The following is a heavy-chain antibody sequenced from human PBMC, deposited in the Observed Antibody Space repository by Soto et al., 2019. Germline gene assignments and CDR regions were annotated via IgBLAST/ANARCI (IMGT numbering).Heavy chain of an antibody. D-gene: IGHD6-19*01. CDR1: RFNFSAAW. CDR3: ATVPYSSGPT. V-gene: IGHV3-15*07. CDR2: IKPKSEGEAA. J-gene: IGHJ4*02. Sequence: EMQLVQSGGGLVKPGGSLRLSCVASRFNFSAAWLNWIRQAPGKGLEWVGRIKPKSEGEAADYTAPVRGRFTISRDDSQNTLHLQMDSLKTQDTAVYYCATVPYSSGPTWALGVLVTVSS.